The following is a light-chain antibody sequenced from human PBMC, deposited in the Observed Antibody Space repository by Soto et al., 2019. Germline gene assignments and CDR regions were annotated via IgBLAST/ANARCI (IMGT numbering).Light chain of an antibody. CDR3: QQYDSYSPYT. CDR1: QTISSS. J-gene: IGKJ2*01. Sequence: DIQMTQFPPTLSASIGDRVTITCRASQTISSSLAWYQQKPGKAPKLLIYKASTLETGVPSRFSGSGSGTEFTLTIISLRPDDVATYYCQQYDSYSPYTFGQGTRLEIK. V-gene: IGKV1-5*03. CDR2: KAS.